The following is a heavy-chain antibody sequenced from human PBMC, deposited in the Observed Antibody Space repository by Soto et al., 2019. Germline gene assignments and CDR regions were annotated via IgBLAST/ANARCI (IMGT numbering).Heavy chain of an antibody. J-gene: IGHJ4*02. Sequence: ASVKVSCKVSGYTLTELSMHWVRQAPRKGLEWMGGFDPEGGETIYAQKFQGRVTMTEDTSTDTAYMELSSLRSEDTAVYYCATDPSFFGGFDFDYWGQGTLVTVSS. CDR1: GYTLTELS. CDR2: FDPEGGET. V-gene: IGHV1-24*01. CDR3: ATDPSFFGGFDFDY. D-gene: IGHD2-15*01.